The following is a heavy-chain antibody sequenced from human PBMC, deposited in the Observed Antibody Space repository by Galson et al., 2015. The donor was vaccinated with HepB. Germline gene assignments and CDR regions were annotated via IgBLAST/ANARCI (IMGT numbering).Heavy chain of an antibody. V-gene: IGHV6-1*01. CDR2: IYYRSKWYN. Sequence: CAISGDSVSSNSAAWNWIRQSPSRGLEWLGRIYYRSKWYNDYAVSVKSRITINPDTSKNQFSLQLNSVTPEDTAVYYCAREGRQQLVPFMGRSDAFDIWGQGTMVTASS. J-gene: IGHJ3*02. D-gene: IGHD6-13*01. CDR3: AREGRQQLVPFMGRSDAFDI. CDR1: GDSVSSNSAA.